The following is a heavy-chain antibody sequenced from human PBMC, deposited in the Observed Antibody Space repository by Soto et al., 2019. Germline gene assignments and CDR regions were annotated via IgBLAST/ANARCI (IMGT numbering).Heavy chain of an antibody. CDR3: TRHYRVVTAFPLVRHNADYYYHGMVV. J-gene: IGHJ6*02. V-gene: IGHV5-10-1*01. Sequence: PGESLKISCKGSGYSFTSYWISWVRQMPGKGLEWMGRIDPSDSYTNYSPSFQGHVTISADKSISTAYLQWSSLKASDTAMYYCTRHYRVVTAFPLVRHNADYYYHGMVVRDQG. CDR1: GYSFTSYW. D-gene: IGHD2-21*02. CDR2: IDPSDSYT.